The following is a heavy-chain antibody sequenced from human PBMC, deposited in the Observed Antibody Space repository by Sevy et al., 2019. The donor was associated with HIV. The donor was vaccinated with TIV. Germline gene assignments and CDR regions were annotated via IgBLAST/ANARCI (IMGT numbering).Heavy chain of an antibody. J-gene: IGHJ5*02. D-gene: IGHD3-3*01. V-gene: IGHV3-64D*06. CDR3: VKSRTYYDFWSGYYTEFDP. CDR2: ISSNGGST. Sequence: GGSLRLSCSASGFTFSSYAMHWVRQAPGKGLEYVSPISSNGGSTYYADSVKGRFTISRDNSKNTLYLQMSSLRAEDTAVYYCVKSRTYYDFWSGYYTEFDPWGQGTLVTVSS. CDR1: GFTFSSYA.